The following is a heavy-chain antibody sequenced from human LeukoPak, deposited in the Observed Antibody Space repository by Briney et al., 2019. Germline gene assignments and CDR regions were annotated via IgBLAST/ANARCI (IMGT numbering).Heavy chain of an antibody. CDR3: ARSIYDSSGYYG. V-gene: IGHV4-59*01. CDR2: IYYSGST. D-gene: IGHD3-22*01. CDR1: GGSISSYY. J-gene: IGHJ4*02. Sequence: SETLSLTCTVSGGSISSYYWSWIRQPPGKGLEWIGYIYYSGSTNYNPPLKSRVTISVDTSKNQFSLKLSSVTAADTAAYYCARSIYDSSGYYGWGQGTLVTVSS.